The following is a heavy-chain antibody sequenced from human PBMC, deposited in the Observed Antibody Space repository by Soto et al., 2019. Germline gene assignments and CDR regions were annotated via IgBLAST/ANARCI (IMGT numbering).Heavy chain of an antibody. CDR3: ARYLAKGGGSAGFDY. CDR1: GYTFTVYY. CDR2: INPKSGGT. D-gene: IGHD1-26*01. Sequence: QVQLVQSGAEVKKPGASVHVSCKASGYTFTVYYMHWVRQAPGQGLERMGWINPKSGGTMYPQKFQGRVTMTWDTSISTAYMALTRLRSDDTAVYYCARYLAKGGGSAGFDYWGQGTLVTVSS. J-gene: IGHJ4*02. V-gene: IGHV1-2*02.